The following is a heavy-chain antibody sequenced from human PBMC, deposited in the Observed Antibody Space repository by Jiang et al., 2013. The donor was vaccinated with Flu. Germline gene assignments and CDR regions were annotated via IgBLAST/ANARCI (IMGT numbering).Heavy chain of an antibody. CDR2: ISSSSSYI. V-gene: IGHV3-21*01. Sequence: QLVESGGGLVKPGGSLRLSCAASGFTFSSYSMNWVRQAPGKGLEWVSSISSSSSYIYYADSVKGRFTISRDNAKNSLYLQMNSLRAEDTAVYYCARSHSYDYGDRGYYYYGMDVWGQGTTVTVSS. CDR3: ARSHSYDYGDRGYYYYGMDV. CDR1: GFTFSSYS. J-gene: IGHJ6*02. D-gene: IGHD4-17*01.